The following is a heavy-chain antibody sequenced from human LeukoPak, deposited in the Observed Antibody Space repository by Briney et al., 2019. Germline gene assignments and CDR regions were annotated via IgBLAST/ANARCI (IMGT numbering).Heavy chain of an antibody. J-gene: IGHJ4*02. Sequence: GGSLRLSCTVSGFTVSSNSMSWVRQAPGKGLEWVSVIYSGGSTYYADSVKGRFTISRDNSKNTLYLQMNSLRAEDTAVYYCARACSSTSCYDYWGQGTLVTVSS. V-gene: IGHV3-53*01. CDR1: GFTVSSNS. CDR3: ARACSSTSCYDY. D-gene: IGHD2-2*01. CDR2: IYSGGST.